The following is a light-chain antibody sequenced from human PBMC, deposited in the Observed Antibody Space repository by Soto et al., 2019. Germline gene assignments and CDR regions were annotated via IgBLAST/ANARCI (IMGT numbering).Light chain of an antibody. V-gene: IGLV1-44*01. CDR2: TNS. CDR3: GTSYDTVYV. CDR1: NSNIGRNP. Sequence: QSVLTQPPSVSGTPGQRVTISCSGGNSNIGRNPVSWYQEFPGTAPKLLISTNSRRPSWVPDRFSGSKSGTSASLAISGLRSEDEAVYYCGTSYDTVYVFGSGTKLTVL. J-gene: IGLJ1*01.